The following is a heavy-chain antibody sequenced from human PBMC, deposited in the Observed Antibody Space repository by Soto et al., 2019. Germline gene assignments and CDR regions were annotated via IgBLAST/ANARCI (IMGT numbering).Heavy chain of an antibody. J-gene: IGHJ1*01. V-gene: IGHV4-34*01. Sequence: QVQLQQWGAGLLKPSETLSLTCAVYGESFRGYYWTWIRQPPGKGLEWIGEINHSGTTNYNPSLKSRVTISADTSKNQFSLKLSSMTAADTAVYYCERGEGGFQYWGQGTRVTVSS. CDR1: GESFRGYY. CDR3: ERGEGGFQY. CDR2: INHSGTT.